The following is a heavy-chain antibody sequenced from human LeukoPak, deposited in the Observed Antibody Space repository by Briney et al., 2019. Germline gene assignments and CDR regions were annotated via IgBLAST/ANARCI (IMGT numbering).Heavy chain of an antibody. Sequence: SVKVSCKASGGTFSSYAISWVRQAPGQGLEWMGGIIPIFGTANYAQKFQGRVTITADESTSTAYMGLSSLRSDDTAVYYCARVPAAIPHLNFDYWGQGTLVTVSS. CDR2: IIPIFGTA. J-gene: IGHJ4*02. CDR1: GGTFSSYA. CDR3: ARVPAAIPHLNFDY. D-gene: IGHD2-2*02. V-gene: IGHV1-69*13.